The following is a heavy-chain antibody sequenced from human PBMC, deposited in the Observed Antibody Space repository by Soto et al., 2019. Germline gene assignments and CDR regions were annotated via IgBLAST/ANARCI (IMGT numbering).Heavy chain of an antibody. CDR3: ARLGGYYQAFDS. J-gene: IGHJ4*02. Sequence: SETLSLTCTVSGGSIRVYYWGWIRQSPGKGLEWIGYIYYTGTTKYNPSLKSRVTISVDSSKNQFSLKLDSVTAADTAVFYCARLGGYYQAFDSWGQGTLVTVSS. D-gene: IGHD3-22*01. CDR2: IYYTGTT. V-gene: IGHV4-59*08. CDR1: GGSIRVYY.